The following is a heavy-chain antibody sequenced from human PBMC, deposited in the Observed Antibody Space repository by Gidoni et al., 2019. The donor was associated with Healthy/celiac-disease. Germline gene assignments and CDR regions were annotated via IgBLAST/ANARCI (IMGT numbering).Heavy chain of an antibody. Sequence: EVQLLEFGGGLVQPRGFLRLLCSASGFSFSSYAMSWVHKAPGKGLEWVSAISGSGGSTYYADSVKGRFTISRDNSKNTLYLQMNSLRAEDTAVYYCAKGGSGWYSGFDYWGQGTLVTVSS. CDR3: AKGGSGWYSGFDY. V-gene: IGHV3-23*01. CDR1: GFSFSSYA. J-gene: IGHJ4*02. D-gene: IGHD6-19*01. CDR2: ISGSGGST.